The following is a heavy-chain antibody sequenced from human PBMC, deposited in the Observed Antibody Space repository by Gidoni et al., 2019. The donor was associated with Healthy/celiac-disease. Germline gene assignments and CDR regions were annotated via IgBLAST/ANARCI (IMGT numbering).Heavy chain of an antibody. V-gene: IGHV1-69*01. CDR3: ARAVARYCSGGSCPTRMTYYYYGMDV. J-gene: IGHJ6*02. Sequence: QVQLVQSGAEVKKPGSSVKVSCKASGGTFSSYAISWVRPAPGQGLEWMGGIIPIFGTANSAQKFQGRVTITADESTSTAYMELSSLRSEDTAVYYCARAVARYCSGGSCPTRMTYYYYGMDVWGQGTTVTVSS. D-gene: IGHD2-15*01. CDR2: IIPIFGTA. CDR1: GGTFSSYA.